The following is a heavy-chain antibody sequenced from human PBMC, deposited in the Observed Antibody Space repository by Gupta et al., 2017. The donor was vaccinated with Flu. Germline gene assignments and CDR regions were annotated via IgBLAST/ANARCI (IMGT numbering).Heavy chain of an antibody. Sequence: EVHLLEPGGASVTPGGSLRLACAASGFPFTRYAMHWVRQTPGRGLEWVAYISSLSETIYYAASVKGRFTVSRDNAKNSLFLQMNSLRAEDTAEYYCARDFYDGSGYPAYWGQGTLVTVSS. CDR1: GFPFTRYA. CDR2: ISSLSETI. CDR3: ARDFYDGSGYPAY. J-gene: IGHJ4*02. V-gene: IGHV3-48*04. D-gene: IGHD3-22*01.